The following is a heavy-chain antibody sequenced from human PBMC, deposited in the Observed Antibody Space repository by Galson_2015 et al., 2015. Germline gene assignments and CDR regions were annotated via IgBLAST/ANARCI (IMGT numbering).Heavy chain of an antibody. J-gene: IGHJ6*02. V-gene: IGHV4-38-2*02. CDR3: RYSRFFNGMDV. CDR1: GYSISSGYY. CDR2: IYHSGST. Sequence: ETLSLTCTVSGYSISSGYYWGWIRQPPGKGLEWIGSIYHSGSTSYNPSLKSRVTISVDRSKNQFSLKLSSVTAADTAVYYCRYSRFFNGMDVWGQGTTVTVSS. D-gene: IGHD6-6*01.